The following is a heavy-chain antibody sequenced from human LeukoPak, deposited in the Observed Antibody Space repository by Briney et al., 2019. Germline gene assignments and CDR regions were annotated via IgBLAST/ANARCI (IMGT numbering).Heavy chain of an antibody. CDR3: ATDYTDYSLDY. CDR1: GYTFTNYD. D-gene: IGHD4-11*01. CDR2: MNPNSGNT. V-gene: IGHV1-8*01. Sequence: ASVKVSCKASGYTFTNYDINWVRQATGQGPEWMGWMNPNSGNTGYAQKFQGRVTMTRNTSISTAYMELSSLRYEDTAVYYCATDYTDYSLDYWGQGTLVTVSS. J-gene: IGHJ4*02.